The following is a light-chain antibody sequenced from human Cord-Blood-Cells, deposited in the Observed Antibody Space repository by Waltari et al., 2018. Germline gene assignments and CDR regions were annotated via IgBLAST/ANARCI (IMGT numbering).Light chain of an antibody. CDR2: AAS. Sequence: DIQMTQSPSSLSASVGDRVTTTSRASQSISSYLNWYQQKPGKAPKLLIYAASSLQSGVPSRFSGSGSATDFTLTISSLQPENFATYYCQHSYSTPLTFGGGTKVKIK. CDR3: QHSYSTPLT. J-gene: IGKJ4*01. CDR1: QSISSY. V-gene: IGKV1-39*01.